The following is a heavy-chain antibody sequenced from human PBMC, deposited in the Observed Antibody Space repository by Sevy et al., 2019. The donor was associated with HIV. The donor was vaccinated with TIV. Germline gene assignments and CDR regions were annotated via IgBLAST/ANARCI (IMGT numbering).Heavy chain of an antibody. CDR3: AKAMQQLELQY. Sequence: GGSLRLSCAASGFTFSSYAMSWVHQAPGKGLEWVSAISGSGGSTYYADSVKGRFTISRDNSKNTLYLQMNSLRAEDTAVYYCAKAMQQLELQYWGQGTLVTVSS. J-gene: IGHJ4*02. CDR2: ISGSGGST. D-gene: IGHD1-7*01. CDR1: GFTFSSYA. V-gene: IGHV3-23*01.